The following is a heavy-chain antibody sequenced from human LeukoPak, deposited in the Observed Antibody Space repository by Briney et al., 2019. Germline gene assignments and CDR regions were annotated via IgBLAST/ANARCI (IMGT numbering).Heavy chain of an antibody. CDR1: GGSISSYY. V-gene: IGHV4-59*01. Sequence: NPSETLSLTCTVSGGSISSYYWSWIRQPPGKGLEWIGYIYYSGSTNHNPSLKSRVTISVDTSKNQFSLKLSSVTAADTAVYYCARKRGYSYGRHTWFDPWGQGTLVTVSS. D-gene: IGHD5-18*01. CDR2: IYYSGST. J-gene: IGHJ5*02. CDR3: ARKRGYSYGRHTWFDP.